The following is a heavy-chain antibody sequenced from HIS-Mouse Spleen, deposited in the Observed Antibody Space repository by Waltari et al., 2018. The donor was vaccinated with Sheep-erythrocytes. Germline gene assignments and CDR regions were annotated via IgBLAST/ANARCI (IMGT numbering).Heavy chain of an antibody. CDR2: ISYDGSNK. Sequence: QVQLVESGGGVVQPGRSLRLSCAASGFTFSSYAMHWVRQAPGKGLEWVAVISYDGSNKYYADSVKGRFTISRDNSKNTLYLQMNSLRAEDTAVYYCAREHFDIVVVVAATRVAFDIWGQGTMVTVSS. CDR3: AREHFDIVVVVAATRVAFDI. J-gene: IGHJ3*02. V-gene: IGHV3-30*04. D-gene: IGHD2-15*01. CDR1: GFTFSSYA.